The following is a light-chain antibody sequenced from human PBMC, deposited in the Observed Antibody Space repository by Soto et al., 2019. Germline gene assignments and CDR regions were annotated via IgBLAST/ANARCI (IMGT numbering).Light chain of an antibody. CDR1: ISNIGNNY. CDR2: RND. J-gene: IGLJ1*01. CDR3: AAWDDTVRSYV. Sequence: QSVLTQPSSVSGTPGQGVTISCSGSISNIGNNYVYWFQQLPGTAPKVLSNRNDQRPSGVPDRFSGSKSSTSASLAISGLWSEDEADHYCAAWDDTVRSYVFGTGTKVTVL. V-gene: IGLV1-47*03.